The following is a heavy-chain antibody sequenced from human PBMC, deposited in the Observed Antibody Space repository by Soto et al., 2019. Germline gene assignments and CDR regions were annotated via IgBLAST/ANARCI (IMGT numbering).Heavy chain of an antibody. CDR1: GGSIPNYY. Sequence: QVQLQESGPGLVKPSETLSLNCTVSGGSIPNYYWSWIRQPPGKGLEWIGYISYSGSTNYNPSLKNRDTLSVARSKNQFSLKLSSVTAAYTADYYCARGGSGFYVYLDYWGQGTLVTVSS. D-gene: IGHD3-16*01. CDR2: ISYSGST. V-gene: IGHV4-59*01. CDR3: ARGGSGFYVYLDY. J-gene: IGHJ4*02.